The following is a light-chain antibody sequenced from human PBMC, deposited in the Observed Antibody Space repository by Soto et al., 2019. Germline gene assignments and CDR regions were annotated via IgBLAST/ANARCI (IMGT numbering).Light chain of an antibody. Sequence: DIVMTQSPDSLAVSLGERATINCKSSQSVSYSSNNKHYLAWYQQKAGQPPTLLIYSASIRASGVPDRFSGSGSGTDFTLTISTLQAEDVAVYYCQQCLSVPYTFGGGTKVELK. J-gene: IGKJ4*01. V-gene: IGKV4-1*01. CDR3: QQCLSVPYT. CDR2: SAS. CDR1: QSVSYSSNNKHY.